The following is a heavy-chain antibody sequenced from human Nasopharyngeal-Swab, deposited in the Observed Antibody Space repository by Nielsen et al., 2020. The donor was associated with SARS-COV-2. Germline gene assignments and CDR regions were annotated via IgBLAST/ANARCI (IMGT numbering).Heavy chain of an antibody. CDR3: ARHPGDRWYSAMDF. Sequence: WVRQAPGQGLEWMGWSSQYDTYKNYAQKFQGRLTMTTDTSTNTADMELRSLRSDDTGLYYCARHPGDRWYSAMDFWGQGTTVTVSS. CDR2: SSQYDTYK. V-gene: IGHV1-18*01. J-gene: IGHJ6*02. D-gene: IGHD6-13*01.